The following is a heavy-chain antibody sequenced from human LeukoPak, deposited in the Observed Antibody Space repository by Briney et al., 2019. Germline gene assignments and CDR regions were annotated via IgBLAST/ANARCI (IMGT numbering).Heavy chain of an antibody. CDR2: INPSGGST. Sequence: ASVKVSCKASGYTFTSYDMHWVRQAPGQGLECMGIINPSGGSTSYAQKFQGRVTMTRDTSTSTAYMELRSLRSDDTAFYYCARRTYSSSSSLFDYWGQGTLVTVSS. CDR3: ARRTYSSSSSLFDY. J-gene: IGHJ4*02. CDR1: GYTFTSYD. V-gene: IGHV1-46*01. D-gene: IGHD6-6*01.